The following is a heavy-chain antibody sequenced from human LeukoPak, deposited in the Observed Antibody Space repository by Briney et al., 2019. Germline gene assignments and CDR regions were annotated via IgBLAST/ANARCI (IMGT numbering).Heavy chain of an antibody. J-gene: IGHJ6*02. CDR3: AAGGRV. CDR2: IQSKTDGGTT. D-gene: IGHD3-10*01. Sequence: PGGSLRLSCTVSGFTFGDYAINWVRQAPGKGLEWVGRIQSKTDGGTTEYAAPVKGRFTISRDDSTNTLYLQMNSLKTEDTGVYYCAAGGRVWGQGTTVTVSS. V-gene: IGHV3-15*01. CDR1: GFTFGDYA.